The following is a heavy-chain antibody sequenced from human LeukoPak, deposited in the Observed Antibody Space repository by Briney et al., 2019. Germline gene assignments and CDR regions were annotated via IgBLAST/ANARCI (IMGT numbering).Heavy chain of an antibody. CDR2: INSDSSHI. CDR1: GFTFSSYS. J-gene: IGHJ4*02. Sequence: PGGSLRLSCAASGFTFSSYSMNWVRQAPGKGLEWVSSINSDSSHIYYTDSMKGRFTISRDNAKNSLYLEMNSLRAEDTAVYYCAKNFYGSGSYYNGWGQGTLVTVSS. D-gene: IGHD3-10*01. V-gene: IGHV3-21*01. CDR3: AKNFYGSGSYYNG.